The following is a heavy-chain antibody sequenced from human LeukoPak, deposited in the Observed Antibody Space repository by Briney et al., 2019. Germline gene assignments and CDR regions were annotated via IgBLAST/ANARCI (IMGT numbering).Heavy chain of an antibody. D-gene: IGHD4-17*01. V-gene: IGHV4-61*02. CDR2: IYSSGST. CDR1: GGSISSGSYY. CDR3: ASQGNGDYVVVGAFDI. Sequence: SETLSLTCTVSGGSISSGSYYWSWIRQPAGKGLEWIGRIYSSGSTNYNPSLKSRVTISVDTSKNQFSLKLNSAIAADTAVYYCASQGNGDYVVVGAFDIWGQGTMVTVSS. J-gene: IGHJ3*02.